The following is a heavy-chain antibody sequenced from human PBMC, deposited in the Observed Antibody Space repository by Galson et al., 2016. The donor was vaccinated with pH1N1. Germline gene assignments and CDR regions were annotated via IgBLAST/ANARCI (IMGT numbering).Heavy chain of an antibody. CDR1: GGSISSYY. V-gene: IGHV4-59*01. CDR3: ARTDYDVEGYFGMDV. CDR2: IDNTGGT. J-gene: IGHJ6*02. D-gene: IGHD3-3*01. Sequence: LSLTCSVSGGSISSYYWIWIRQAPGKGLEWIGYIDNTGGTNYNPSLKSRVTISVHTSKNQVSLKLSSVTAADTAVYYCARTDYDVEGYFGMDVWGQGTTVTVSS.